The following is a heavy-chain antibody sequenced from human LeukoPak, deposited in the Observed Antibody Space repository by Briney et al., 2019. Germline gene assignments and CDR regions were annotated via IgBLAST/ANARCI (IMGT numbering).Heavy chain of an antibody. V-gene: IGHV4-59*01. CDR3: ARGPRTDAFDI. Sequence: EALPLTCTVSVGPLSSKYWTWIPRPTAKVREWVGYVYYSHSTGYKPSLKSQVTISVDTSKSHFSLRLRSLTAADTAVYFCARGPRTDAFDIWGQGTMVTVSS. D-gene: IGHD1-14*01. CDR2: VYYSHST. CDR1: VGPLSSKY. J-gene: IGHJ3*02.